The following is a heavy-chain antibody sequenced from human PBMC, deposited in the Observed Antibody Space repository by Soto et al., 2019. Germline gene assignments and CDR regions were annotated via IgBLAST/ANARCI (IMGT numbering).Heavy chain of an antibody. D-gene: IGHD2-8*02. J-gene: IGHJ4*02. V-gene: IGHV3-33*01. CDR3: AREITGKAACDY. Sequence: QVQLMESGGGVVQPGRSLRLSCAASGFTFSDYGMHWVRQAPGKGLDWVTTIWFDGSHKNYADSVKGRFSISRDNSKNTLYLQMDSLRVDDTAVYYCAREITGKAACDYWGQGTLVNVSS. CDR2: IWFDGSHK. CDR1: GFTFSDYG.